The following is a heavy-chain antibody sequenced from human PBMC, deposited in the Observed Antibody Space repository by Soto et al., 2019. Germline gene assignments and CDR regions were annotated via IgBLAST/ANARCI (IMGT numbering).Heavy chain of an antibody. CDR2: ISAYSGNT. Sequence: ASVKVSCKASGYTFTSYGISWVRQAPGQGLEWMGWISAYSGNTNYAQKLQGRVTMTTDTSTSTAYMELRSLRSDDTAVYYCARDRIVGATAGFDYWGQGTLVTVSS. CDR1: GYTFTSYG. CDR3: ARDRIVGATAGFDY. D-gene: IGHD1-26*01. J-gene: IGHJ4*02. V-gene: IGHV1-18*01.